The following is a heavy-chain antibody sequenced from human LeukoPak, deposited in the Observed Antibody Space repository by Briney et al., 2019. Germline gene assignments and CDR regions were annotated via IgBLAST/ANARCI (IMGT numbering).Heavy chain of an antibody. CDR3: ARGRQNWGSDWFDP. J-gene: IGHJ5*02. CDR2: IYHSGST. D-gene: IGHD7-27*01. V-gene: IGHV4-4*02. Sequence: PSETLSLTCAVSGGSISSSNWWSWVRQPPGKGLEWIGEIYHSGSTNYNPSLKSRVTISVDTSKNQFSLKLSSVTAADTAVYYCARGRQNWGSDWFDPWGQGTLVTVSS. CDR1: GGSISSSNW.